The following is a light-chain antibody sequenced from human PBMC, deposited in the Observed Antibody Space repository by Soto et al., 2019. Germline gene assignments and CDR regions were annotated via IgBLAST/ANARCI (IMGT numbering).Light chain of an antibody. CDR1: QGISEY. CDR3: QKYNSASRT. CDR2: GGS. Sequence: DVQMTQSPSSLSASVGDSVTITCRASQGISEYLAWYQQKPGKVPKLLIYGGSTLQSGFPSRFSGRGSGTDFTLPISSLQPEDVAAYYCQKYNSASRTFGQGTRVDLK. V-gene: IGKV1-27*01. J-gene: IGKJ1*01.